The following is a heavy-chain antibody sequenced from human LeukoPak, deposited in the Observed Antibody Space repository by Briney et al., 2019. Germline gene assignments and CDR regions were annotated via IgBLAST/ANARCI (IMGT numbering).Heavy chain of an antibody. Sequence: ASVKVSCKASGYTFPSYFMHWVRQAPGQGLEWMGIINPTGGSTTYAQKFQGRVTMTRDTSTSTVYMELSSLRSDDTAVYYCARIAARRFDYWGQGTLVTVSS. CDR2: INPTGGST. CDR3: ARIAARRFDY. J-gene: IGHJ4*02. CDR1: GYTFPSYF. V-gene: IGHV1-46*01. D-gene: IGHD6-6*01.